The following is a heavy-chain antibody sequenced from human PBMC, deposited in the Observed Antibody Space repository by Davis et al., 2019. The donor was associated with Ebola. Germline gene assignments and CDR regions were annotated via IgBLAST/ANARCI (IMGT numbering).Heavy chain of an antibody. CDR2: IYSGGST. Sequence: GESLKISCAASGFTFSSYSMNWVRQAPGKGLEWVSVIYSGGSTYYADSVKGRFTISRDNAKNTLYLQMNSLRAEDTAVYYCARGRTLLDYGMDVWGQGTTVTVSS. V-gene: IGHV3-66*01. CDR1: GFTFSSYS. CDR3: ARGRTLLDYGMDV. J-gene: IGHJ6*02. D-gene: IGHD2-21*01.